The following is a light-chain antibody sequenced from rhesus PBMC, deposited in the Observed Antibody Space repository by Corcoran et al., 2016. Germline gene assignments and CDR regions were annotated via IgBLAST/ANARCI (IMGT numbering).Light chain of an antibody. CDR2: KAS. J-gene: IGKJ3*01. CDR3: QQYSRSPFT. V-gene: IGKV1-22*01. CDR1: QRMSSW. Sequence: DIQMTQSPSSLSASVGDTVTITCRASQRMSSWLAWYQKKPGKAPKLLRYKASTLQSGVPSRLSGSGSGTDFTLPISSLQSEDFATYYCQQYSRSPFTFGPGTKLDIQ.